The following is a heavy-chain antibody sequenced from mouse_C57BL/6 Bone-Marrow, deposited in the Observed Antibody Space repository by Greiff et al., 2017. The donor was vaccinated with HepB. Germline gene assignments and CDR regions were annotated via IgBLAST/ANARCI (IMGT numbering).Heavy chain of an antibody. CDR3: ARPLRYYGSSGYYFDY. D-gene: IGHD1-1*01. CDR1: GYTFTSYW. CDR2: IDPSDSYT. J-gene: IGHJ2*01. Sequence: QVHVKQPGAELVRPGTSVKLSCKASGYTFTSYWMHWVKQRPGQGLEWIGVIDPSDSYTNYNQKFKGKATLTVDTSSSTAYVQLSSLTSEDSAVYYCARPLRYYGSSGYYFDYWGQGTTLTVSS. V-gene: IGHV1-59*01.